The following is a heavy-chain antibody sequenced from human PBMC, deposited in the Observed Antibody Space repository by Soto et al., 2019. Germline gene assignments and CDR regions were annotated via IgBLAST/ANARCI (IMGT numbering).Heavy chain of an antibody. D-gene: IGHD3-22*01. CDR2: IYYSGST. Sequence: PWETLSLTCTVSGGSVSSGSYYWSWIRQPPVKGLEWIGYIYYSGSTNYNPSLKSRVTISVDTSKNQFSLKLSSVTAADTAVYYCARVESYYDSSDPPYYYYYGMDVWGQGTTVNGSS. V-gene: IGHV4-61*01. CDR3: ARVESYYDSSDPPYYYYYGMDV. J-gene: IGHJ6*02. CDR1: GGSVSSGSYY.